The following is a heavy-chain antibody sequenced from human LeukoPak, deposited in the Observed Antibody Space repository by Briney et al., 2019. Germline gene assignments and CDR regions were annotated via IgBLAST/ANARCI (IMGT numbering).Heavy chain of an antibody. CDR2: ISSGGDYT. V-gene: IGHV3-23*01. Sequence: PGGSLRLSCAASGFLSNTYAMSWVRQAPGKGLEWVSGISSGGDYTYYADSVTGRFTISRDNSRNTLYLQMSSLKVDDTAVYYCVTDLRAGNYYAGGLSGLWGRGTLVTVSS. CDR3: VTDLRAGNYYAGGLSGL. CDR1: GFLSNTYA. J-gene: IGHJ4*02. D-gene: IGHD3-10*01.